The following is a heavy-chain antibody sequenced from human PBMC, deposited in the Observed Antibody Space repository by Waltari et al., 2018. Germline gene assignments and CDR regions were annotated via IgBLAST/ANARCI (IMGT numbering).Heavy chain of an antibody. V-gene: IGHV1-69*01. Sequence: QVQLVQSGAEVKKPGSSVKVSCKASGGTFSSYAISWVRQAPGQGLEWMGGIIPIFGTANYAQKFQGRVTITADESTSTAYMELSSLRSEDTAVYYCARDSYDYVWGSYRSDLDYWGQGTLVIVSS. CDR3: ARDSYDYVWGSYRSDLDY. CDR1: GGTFSSYA. CDR2: IIPIFGTA. D-gene: IGHD3-16*02. J-gene: IGHJ4*02.